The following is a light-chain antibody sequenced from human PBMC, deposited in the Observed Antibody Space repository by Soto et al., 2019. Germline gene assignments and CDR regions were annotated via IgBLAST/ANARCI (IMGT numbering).Light chain of an antibody. V-gene: IGKV4-1*01. CDR1: QSILYSSNNKNY. Sequence: DIVMTQSPDSLAVSLGERATINSKSSQSILYSSNNKNYLAWYQQKSGQPPKLLIYWASTRESGVPDRFSGSGSGTDFTLTISSLQAEDVAVYYCQQYYSTPWTFGQGTKVDIK. J-gene: IGKJ1*01. CDR2: WAS. CDR3: QQYYSTPWT.